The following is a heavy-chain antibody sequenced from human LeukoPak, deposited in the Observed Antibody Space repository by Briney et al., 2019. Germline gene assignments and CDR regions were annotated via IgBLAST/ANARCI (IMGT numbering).Heavy chain of an antibody. D-gene: IGHD3-22*01. CDR1: GFTFSSYS. CDR3: AKDRDSYFDY. V-gene: IGHV3-48*01. Sequence: PGGSLRLSCAASGFTFSSYSMNWVRQAPGKGLEWVSYISSSSSTIYYADSVKGRFTISRDNAKNSLYLQMNSLRAEDTAVYYCAKDRDSYFDYWGQGTLVTVSS. J-gene: IGHJ4*02. CDR2: ISSSSSTI.